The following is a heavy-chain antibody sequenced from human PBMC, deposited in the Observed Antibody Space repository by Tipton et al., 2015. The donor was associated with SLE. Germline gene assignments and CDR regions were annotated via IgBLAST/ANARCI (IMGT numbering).Heavy chain of an antibody. CDR3: ARDRGSSWHNWFDP. D-gene: IGHD6-13*01. Sequence: TLSLTCAVSGYSISSGYYWGWCRQPPGKGLEWIGSIYHSGSTYYNPPLKSRVTISVDTSKNQFSLKLSSVTAADTAVYYCARDRGSSWHNWFDPWGQGTLVTVSS. CDR1: GYSISSGYY. CDR2: IYHSGST. J-gene: IGHJ5*02. V-gene: IGHV4-38-2*02.